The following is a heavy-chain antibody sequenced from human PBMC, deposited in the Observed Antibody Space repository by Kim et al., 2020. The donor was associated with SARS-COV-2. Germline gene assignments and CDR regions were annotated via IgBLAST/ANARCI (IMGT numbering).Heavy chain of an antibody. CDR1: GFTFSSYE. J-gene: IGHJ4*02. Sequence: GGSLRLSCAASGFTFSSYEMNWVRQAPGKGLEWVSYISSSGSTIYYADSVKGRFTISRDNAKNSLYLQMNSLRAEDTAVYYCARDYDYYDSSGYYGTFDYWGQGTLVTVSS. CDR3: ARDYDYYDSSGYYGTFDY. V-gene: IGHV3-48*03. CDR2: ISSSGSTI. D-gene: IGHD3-22*01.